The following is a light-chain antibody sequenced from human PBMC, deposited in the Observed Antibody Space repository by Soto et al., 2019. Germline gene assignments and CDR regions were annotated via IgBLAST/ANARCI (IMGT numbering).Light chain of an antibody. J-gene: IGKJ1*01. Sequence: EIVLTQSPASLSLSRGERATRSCRASQSVNSYLAWYQQKPGQAPRLLIYGASSRATGIPDRFSGRGAGAEFTLTISSLQSEDFAVYYCQQYRSWPRTFGQGTKVDIK. CDR1: QSVNSY. CDR3: QQYRSWPRT. CDR2: GAS. V-gene: IGKV3-11*01.